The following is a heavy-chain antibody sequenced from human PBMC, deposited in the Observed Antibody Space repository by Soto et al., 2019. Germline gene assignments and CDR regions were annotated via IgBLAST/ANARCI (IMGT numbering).Heavy chain of an antibody. J-gene: IGHJ4*02. Sequence: PGGSLRLSCAASGFTFSSYAMHWVRQAPGKGLEWVAVISYDGSNKYYADSVKGRFTISRDNSKNTLYLQMNSLRAEDTAVYYCARDNATYYYDSSGYYFPGYFDYWGQGTLVTVSS. D-gene: IGHD3-22*01. CDR3: ARDNATYYYDSSGYYFPGYFDY. V-gene: IGHV3-30-3*01. CDR1: GFTFSSYA. CDR2: ISYDGSNK.